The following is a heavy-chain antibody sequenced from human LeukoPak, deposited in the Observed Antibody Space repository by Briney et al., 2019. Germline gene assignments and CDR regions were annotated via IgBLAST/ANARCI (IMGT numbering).Heavy chain of an antibody. CDR1: GGSISSYY. CDR3: ARGPRYYYDSSGYYRFDY. V-gene: IGHV4-59*01. J-gene: IGHJ4*02. Sequence: PSETLSLTCTVSGGSISSYYWSWIRQPPGKGLEWIGYIYYSGSTNYNPSLKSRVTISVDTSKNQFSLKLSSVTAADTAVYYCARGPRYYYDSSGYYRFDYWGQGTLVTVSS. D-gene: IGHD3-22*01. CDR2: IYYSGST.